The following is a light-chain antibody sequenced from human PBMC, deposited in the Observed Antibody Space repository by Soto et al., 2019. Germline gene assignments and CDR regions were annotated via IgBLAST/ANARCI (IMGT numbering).Light chain of an antibody. CDR2: DAS. Sequence: DIQMTQSPSTLSASVGDRVTITCRASQSISSWLAWYQQKPGKAPKLLIYDASSLESGVPSRFSGSGSGTELTLTICSLQPDDFATYYCQQYNSYPRTFGQGTKVEIK. CDR1: QSISSW. V-gene: IGKV1-5*01. J-gene: IGKJ1*01. CDR3: QQYNSYPRT.